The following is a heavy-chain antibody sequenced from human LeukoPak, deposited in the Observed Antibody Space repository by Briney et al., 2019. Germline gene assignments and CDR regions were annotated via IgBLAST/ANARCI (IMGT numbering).Heavy chain of an antibody. Sequence: GGSLRLSCAASGFTFSNAWMSWVRQAPGKGLEWVGRIKSKTDGGTTDYAAPVKGRFTISRDDSKNTLYLQMSSLKTEDTAVYYCTTDLSGYAFDIWGQGTMVTVSS. CDR2: IKSKTDGGTT. CDR3: TTDLSGYAFDI. V-gene: IGHV3-15*01. D-gene: IGHD3-10*01. J-gene: IGHJ3*02. CDR1: GFTFSNAW.